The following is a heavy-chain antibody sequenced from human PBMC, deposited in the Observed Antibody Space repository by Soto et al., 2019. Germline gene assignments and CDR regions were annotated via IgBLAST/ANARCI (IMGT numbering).Heavy chain of an antibody. CDR3: ATSGGYSYGHAFYGMDV. CDR2: FDPEDGET. D-gene: IGHD5-18*01. CDR1: GYTLTELS. Sequence: RASVKVSCKVSGYTLTELSMHWVRQAPGKGLEWMGGFDPEDGETIYAQKFQGRVTMTEDTSTDTAYMELSSLRSEDTAVYYCATSGGYSYGHAFYGMDVWGQGTTVTVSS. V-gene: IGHV1-24*01. J-gene: IGHJ6*02.